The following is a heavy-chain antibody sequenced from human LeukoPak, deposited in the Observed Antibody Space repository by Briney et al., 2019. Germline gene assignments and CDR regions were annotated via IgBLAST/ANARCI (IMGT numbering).Heavy chain of an antibody. V-gene: IGHV4-59*01. CDR3: AIRSGSIEGAFDI. Sequence: SETLSLTCTGSGDSMSNYYWSWIRQPAGKGLEWIRSIYYSGSANYNPSLKSRVAISIHTSKKQFSLNLSSVAAADTAVYYCAIRSGSIEGAFDIWGQGTMVTVSS. D-gene: IGHD3-3*01. J-gene: IGHJ3*02. CDR1: GDSMSNYY. CDR2: IYYSGSA.